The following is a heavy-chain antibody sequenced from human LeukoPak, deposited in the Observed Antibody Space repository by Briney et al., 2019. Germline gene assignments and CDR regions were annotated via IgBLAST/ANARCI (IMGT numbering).Heavy chain of an antibody. CDR3: ARETMVNYYGSGSSQDY. CDR2: INPNSGGT. Sequence: ASVKVSCKASGYTFTGYYMHWVRQAPGQGLEWMGWINPNSGGTNYAQKFQGRVTMTRDTSISTAYMELSRLRSDDTAVYYCARETMVNYYGSGSSQDYWGQGTLVTVSS. CDR1: GYTFTGYY. D-gene: IGHD3-10*01. V-gene: IGHV1-2*02. J-gene: IGHJ4*02.